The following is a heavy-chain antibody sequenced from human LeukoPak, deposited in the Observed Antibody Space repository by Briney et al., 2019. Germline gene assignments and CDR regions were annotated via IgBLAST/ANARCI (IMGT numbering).Heavy chain of an antibody. Sequence: GESLRLSCAASGFTFSTYNMNWVRQAPGKGLEWVSSITSSSSYIYYADSVKGRFTISRDNSKNSLYLQMNSLRAEDTALYYCAKEGLYGAFDIWGQGTMVTVSS. CDR1: GFTFSTYN. V-gene: IGHV3-21*04. D-gene: IGHD2-8*01. CDR3: AKEGLYGAFDI. J-gene: IGHJ3*02. CDR2: ITSSSSYI.